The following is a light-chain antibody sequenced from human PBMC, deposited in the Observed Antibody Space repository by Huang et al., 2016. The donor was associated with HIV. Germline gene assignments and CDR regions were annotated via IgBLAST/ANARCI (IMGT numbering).Light chain of an antibody. J-gene: IGKJ5*01. V-gene: IGKV2-28*01. CDR3: MQALQTPRT. Sequence: DIVMSQSPLSLPVTPGEPASISCRSSQSLLHSNGSNYLDWYVQKPGKSPQLVIYLCSNRAAGVPDRFSGTGSVTHFTLRISRVEAEDVGVYYCMQALQTPRTFGQGTRLEIK. CDR2: LCS. CDR1: QSLLHSNGSNY.